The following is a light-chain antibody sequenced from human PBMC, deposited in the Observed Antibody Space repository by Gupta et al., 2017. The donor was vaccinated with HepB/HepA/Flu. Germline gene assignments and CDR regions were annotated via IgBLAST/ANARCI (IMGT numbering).Light chain of an antibody. Sequence: QSALTQPPSASGSPGQSVTISCTGTSSDVGGYNYVSWYQQHPGKAPNLMIYEVTKRPSGVPARFSGSKSATTASLTVSGLQAEDEADYHCRSYAGSNNNWLFGGGTKLTVL. CDR3: RSYAGSNNNWL. J-gene: IGLJ3*02. CDR2: EVT. CDR1: SSDVGGYNY. V-gene: IGLV2-8*01.